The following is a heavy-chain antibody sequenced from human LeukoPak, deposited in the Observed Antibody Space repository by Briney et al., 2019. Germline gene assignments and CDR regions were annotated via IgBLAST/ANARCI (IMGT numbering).Heavy chain of an antibody. CDR1: GYSISISSDF. V-gene: IGHV4-39*01. CDR2: IYYTGST. J-gene: IGHJ4*02. D-gene: IGHD1-26*01. CDR3: ATFSYSGNDDDY. Sequence: SETLSLTCTVSGYSISISSDFWAWIPQPPGKGLEWIGSIYYTGSTYFNPSLKSRVTLSVDTSKNQFSLKLNSVTAADKAVYYCATFSYSGNDDDYWGQGTLVTVSS.